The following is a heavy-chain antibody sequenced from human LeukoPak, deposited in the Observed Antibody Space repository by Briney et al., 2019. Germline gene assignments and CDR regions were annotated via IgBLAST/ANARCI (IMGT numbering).Heavy chain of an antibody. J-gene: IGHJ3*02. V-gene: IGHV3-21*01. Sequence: GGSLRLSCAASGFTFSSYSMNWVRQAPGKGLEWVSSNSSSSSYIYYADSVKGRFTISRDNAKNSLYLQMNSLRAEDTAVYYCARDLSGITMIVVVNAFDIWGQGTMVTVSS. CDR3: ARDLSGITMIVVVNAFDI. CDR1: GFTFSSYS. CDR2: NSSSSSYI. D-gene: IGHD3-22*01.